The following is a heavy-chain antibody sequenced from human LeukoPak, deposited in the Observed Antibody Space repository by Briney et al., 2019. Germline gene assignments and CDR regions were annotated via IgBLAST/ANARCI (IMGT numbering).Heavy chain of an antibody. V-gene: IGHV3-30*02. J-gene: IGHJ4*02. CDR3: ARRSVAYSYDSSGYSPVYYFDY. CDR2: IRYDGSDK. CDR1: GFTFSTYG. Sequence: PGGSLRLSCAASGFTFSTYGMHWVRQAPGKGLEWVAFIRYDGSDKYYADSVKGRFTISRDNSKNTLYVQMNSLRAEDTAVYDCARRSVAYSYDSSGYSPVYYFDYWGQGTLVTVSS. D-gene: IGHD3-22*01.